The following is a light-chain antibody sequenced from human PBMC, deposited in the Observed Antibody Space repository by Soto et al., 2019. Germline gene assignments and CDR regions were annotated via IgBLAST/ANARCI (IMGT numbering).Light chain of an antibody. V-gene: IGKV3-11*01. J-gene: IGKJ4*01. CDR2: DTF. CDR3: QQRSTWPLT. CDR1: QDISTY. Sequence: IVLTQSPGSLSVSQGGRATLSCRASQDISTYLAWYQQKPGQAPRLIIYDTFNRVSGVPDTFSGSGSGTVFTLTISNVAPEDSAIYYCQQRSTWPLTFGGGTKVE.